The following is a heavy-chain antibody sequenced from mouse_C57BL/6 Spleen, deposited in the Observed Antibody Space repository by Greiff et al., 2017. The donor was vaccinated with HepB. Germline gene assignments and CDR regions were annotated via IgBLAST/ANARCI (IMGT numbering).Heavy chain of an antibody. CDR2: IWSGGST. CDR1: GFSLTSYG. Sequence: VKLQESGPGLVQPSQSLSITCTVSGFSLTSYGVHWVRQSPGKGLEWLGVIWSGGSTDYNAAFISRLSISKDNSKSHVFFKMNSLQADDTAIYYCARGPLRNYAMDYWGQGTSVTVSS. D-gene: IGHD1-1*01. V-gene: IGHV2-2*01. J-gene: IGHJ4*01. CDR3: ARGPLRNYAMDY.